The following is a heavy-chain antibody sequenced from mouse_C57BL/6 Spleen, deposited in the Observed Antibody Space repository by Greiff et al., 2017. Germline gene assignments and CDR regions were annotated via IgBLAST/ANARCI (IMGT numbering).Heavy chain of an antibody. CDR2: ISYDGSN. Sequence: EVQVEESGPGLVKPSPSLSLSCSVTGYSITSGYYWNWIRQFPGNKLEWMGYISYDGSNNYNPSLKNRISITRDPSTTQFFLKLNSVTTEDTATYYYARGDYDYDGAWFAYWGQGTLVTVSA. CDR3: ARGDYDYDGAWFAY. CDR1: GYSITSGYY. V-gene: IGHV3-6*01. J-gene: IGHJ3*01. D-gene: IGHD2-4*01.